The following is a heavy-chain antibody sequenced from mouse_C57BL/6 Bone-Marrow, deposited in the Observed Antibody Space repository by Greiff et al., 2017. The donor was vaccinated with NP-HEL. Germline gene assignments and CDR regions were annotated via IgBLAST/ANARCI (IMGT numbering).Heavy chain of an antibody. J-gene: IGHJ4*01. Sequence: VQLQQSGPGLVQPSQSLSITCTVSGFSLTSYGVHWVRQSPGKGLEWLGVIWRGGSTDYNAAFMSRLSITKDNAENQVLFKMNSMQADDAAIYYCAKTWDGSYYAMYFCGQGTSVTVSS. CDR2: IWRGGST. D-gene: IGHD2-3*01. V-gene: IGHV2-5*01. CDR1: GFSLTSYG. CDR3: AKTWDGSYYAMYF.